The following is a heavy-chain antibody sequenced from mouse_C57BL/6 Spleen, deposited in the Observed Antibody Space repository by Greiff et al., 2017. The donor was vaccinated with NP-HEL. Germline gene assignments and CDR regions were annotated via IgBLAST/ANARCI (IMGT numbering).Heavy chain of an antibody. CDR1: GYAFSSSW. J-gene: IGHJ2*01. V-gene: IGHV1-82*01. D-gene: IGHD2-4*01. CDR3: ARRGSTMITYYFDY. Sequence: QVQLKESGPELVKPGASVKISCKASGYAFSSSWMNWVKQRPGKGLEWIGRIYPGDGDTNYNGKFKGKATLTADKSSSTAYMQLSSLTSEDSAVYFCARRGSTMITYYFDYWGQGTTLTVAS. CDR2: IYPGDGDT.